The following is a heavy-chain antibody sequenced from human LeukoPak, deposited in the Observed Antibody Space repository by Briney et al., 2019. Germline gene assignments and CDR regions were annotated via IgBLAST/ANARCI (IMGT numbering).Heavy chain of an antibody. CDR2: IKQDGSEK. CDR3: ARDRQIAY. J-gene: IGHJ4*02. CDR1: GFTFSNYW. Sequence: GGSLRLSCAASGFTFSNYWLTWVRQAPGQGLEWVANIKQDGSEKHYVDSVKGRFTISRDNAKNSPYPQMNSLRAEDTAVYYCARDRQIAYWGQGTLVTVSS. V-gene: IGHV3-7*01.